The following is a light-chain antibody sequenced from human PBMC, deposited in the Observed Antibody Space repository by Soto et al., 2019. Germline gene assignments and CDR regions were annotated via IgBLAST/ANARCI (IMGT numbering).Light chain of an antibody. CDR1: RSDIGAYNF. CDR2: DVN. CDR3: TSWTTSTTMI. Sequence: QSALTQPASVSGSPGQSITISCTGTRSDIGAYNFVSWYQQHPREVPKLILYDVNVRTSGVSNRFSGSKSDNTASLTISGLQAEDEADYYCTSWTTSTTMIFGGGTKLTVL. J-gene: IGLJ2*01. V-gene: IGLV2-14*03.